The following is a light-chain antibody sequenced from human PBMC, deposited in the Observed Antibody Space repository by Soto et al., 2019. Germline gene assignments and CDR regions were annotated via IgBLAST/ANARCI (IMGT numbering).Light chain of an antibody. CDR2: DVS. Sequence: DIQMTQSPSSLSASVGDRVTITCRAGQVIRGDLGXYQQKPGKAPKRLIYDVSTLQSGVPSRFSGSGSGTDFTRTISSLQPEDFATYSCQKLNSYPITFGQGTRLAI. V-gene: IGKV1-17*01. J-gene: IGKJ5*01. CDR3: QKLNSYPIT. CDR1: QVIRGD.